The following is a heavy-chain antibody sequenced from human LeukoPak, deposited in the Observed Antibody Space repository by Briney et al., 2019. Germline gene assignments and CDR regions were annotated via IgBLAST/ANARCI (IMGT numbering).Heavy chain of an antibody. Sequence: GGSLRLSCAASGFTFSSYGMHWVRQAPGKGLEWVAVILYDGSNKYYADSVKGRFTISRDNSKNTLYLQMNSLRAEDTAVYYCAKDPGEQTYYYYGMDVWGQGTTVTVSS. J-gene: IGHJ6*02. D-gene: IGHD7-27*01. CDR2: ILYDGSNK. V-gene: IGHV3-30*18. CDR1: GFTFSSYG. CDR3: AKDPGEQTYYYYGMDV.